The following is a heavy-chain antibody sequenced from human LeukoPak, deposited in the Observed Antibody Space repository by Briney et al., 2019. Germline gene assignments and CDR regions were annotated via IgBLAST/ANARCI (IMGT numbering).Heavy chain of an antibody. J-gene: IGHJ4*02. CDR1: GFTFDDYA. Sequence: PGGSLRLSSAASGFTFDDYAMHWVRQAPGKGLEWVSGISWNSGSIGYADSVKGRFTISRDNAKNSLYLQMNSLRAEDTALYYCAKDILWQSSGSCFDYWGQGTLVTVSS. CDR2: ISWNSGSI. D-gene: IGHD3-22*01. V-gene: IGHV3-9*01. CDR3: AKDILWQSSGSCFDY.